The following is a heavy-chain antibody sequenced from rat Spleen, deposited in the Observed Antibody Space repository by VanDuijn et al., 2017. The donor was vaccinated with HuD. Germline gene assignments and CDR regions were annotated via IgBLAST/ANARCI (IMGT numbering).Heavy chain of an antibody. J-gene: IGHJ4*01. D-gene: IGHD1-2*01. CDR2: IGTGGGST. Sequence: EVQLVESGGGLVQPGMSLKLSCVASGFTYNNYVMVWVRQAPTKGLEWVASIGTGGGSTYYRDSVKGRFTISRDNAKSTLYLQMDSLRSEDTATYYCASLIAAISARVMDAWGQGASVTVSS. CDR1: GFTYNNYV. V-gene: IGHV5-25*01. CDR3: ASLIAAISARVMDA.